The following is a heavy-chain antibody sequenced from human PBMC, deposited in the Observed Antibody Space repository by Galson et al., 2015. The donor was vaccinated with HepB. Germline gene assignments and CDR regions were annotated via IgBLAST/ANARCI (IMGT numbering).Heavy chain of an antibody. D-gene: IGHD6-19*01. CDR2: VTGNGGYT. CDR1: GFTFSTYA. J-gene: IGHJ4*02. Sequence: SLRLSCAGTGFTFSTYALSWVRQAPRNGLEGVADVTGNGGYTAYTESMKGRFTISRDNSKNTLYLQMNRLRADDTAVYYCAKDGLQWHDQWGQGTLVTVSS. V-gene: IGHV3-23*01. CDR3: AKDGLQWHDQ.